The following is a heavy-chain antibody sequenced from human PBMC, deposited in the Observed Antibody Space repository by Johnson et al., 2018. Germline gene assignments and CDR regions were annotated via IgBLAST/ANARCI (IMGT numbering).Heavy chain of an antibody. D-gene: IGHD1-14*01. CDR1: GFTFDDYA. J-gene: IGHJ6*02. Sequence: VQLVESGGGLVQXGRSLRLSCAASGFTFDDYAMHWVRQAPGKGLEWVSGISWNSGSIGYADSVKGRFTISRDNAKNSLYLQMNSLRAEGTGLYYCAKGTGAYYYYYGMDVWGQGTTVTVSS. CDR2: ISWNSGSI. V-gene: IGHV3-9*01. CDR3: AKGTGAYYYYYGMDV.